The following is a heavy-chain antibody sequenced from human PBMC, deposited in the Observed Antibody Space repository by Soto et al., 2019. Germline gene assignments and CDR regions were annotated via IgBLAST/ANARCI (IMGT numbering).Heavy chain of an antibody. D-gene: IGHD3-10*01. CDR2: IYWDDDK. CDR1: GFSLSTGVG. J-gene: IGHJ4*02. Sequence: QITLKESGPTLVKPTQTLTLTCTFSGFSLSTGVGVGWIRQPPGKALECLALIYWDDDKRYSSSLKSRLTITKDTSKNQVVLIMTNMDPVDTVTYYCAHKAYYGSGSLDYWGQGILVTVSS. CDR3: AHKAYYGSGSLDY. V-gene: IGHV2-5*02.